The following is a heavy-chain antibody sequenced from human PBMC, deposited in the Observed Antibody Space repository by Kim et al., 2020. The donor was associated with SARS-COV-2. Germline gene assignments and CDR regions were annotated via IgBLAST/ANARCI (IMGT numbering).Heavy chain of an antibody. CDR3: AADRFYGSGSYTMDHYYYYGMDV. Sequence: SVKVSCKASGFTFTSSAVQWVRQARGQRLEWIGWIVVGSGNTNYAQKFQERVTITRDMSTSTAYMELSSLRSEDTAVYYCAADRFYGSGSYTMDHYYYYGMDVWGQGTTVTVSS. V-gene: IGHV1-58*01. CDR1: GFTFTSSA. J-gene: IGHJ6*02. CDR2: IVVGSGNT. D-gene: IGHD3-10*01.